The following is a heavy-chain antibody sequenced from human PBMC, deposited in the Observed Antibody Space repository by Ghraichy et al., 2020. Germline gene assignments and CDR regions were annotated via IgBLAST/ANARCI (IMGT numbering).Heavy chain of an antibody. CDR3: ARDPSGDFDWLGTFDY. CDR2: IKQDGSEK. D-gene: IGHD3-9*01. V-gene: IGHV3-7*01. CDR1: GFTFSSSW. J-gene: IGHJ4*02. Sequence: GGSLRLSCAASGFTFSSSWMSWVRQAPGKGLEWVANIKQDGSEKYYVDSVKGRFTISRDNAKNSLYLQMNSLRAEDTAVYYCARDPSGDFDWLGTFDYWGQGTLVTVSS.